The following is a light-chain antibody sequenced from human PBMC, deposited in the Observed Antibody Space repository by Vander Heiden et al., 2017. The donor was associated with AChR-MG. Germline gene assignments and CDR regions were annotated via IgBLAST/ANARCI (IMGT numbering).Light chain of an antibody. Sequence: EIVLTQSPGTLSLSPGERATPSCRASQSVRSGYLAWYQQKPGQAPRLLIYGASSRATGIPARFSGSGSGTDFTLTISRLEPEDFAVYYCQQYGSSPLMYTFGQGTKLEIK. CDR1: QSVRSGY. V-gene: IGKV3-20*01. CDR3: QQYGSSPLMYT. CDR2: GAS. J-gene: IGKJ2*01.